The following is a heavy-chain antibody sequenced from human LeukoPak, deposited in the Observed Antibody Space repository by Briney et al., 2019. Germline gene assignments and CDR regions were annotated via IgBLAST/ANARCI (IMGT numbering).Heavy chain of an antibody. Sequence: PGGSLRLPCAASGFTFSSYAMTWVRQAPGKGLEWVSGISGSGGDTYYADSVKGRFTVSRDNSKNTLYLQMNSLRAEDTAVYYCAKMARYSSSWADCWGQGTLVTVSS. CDR3: AKMARYSSSWADC. V-gene: IGHV3-23*01. D-gene: IGHD6-13*01. J-gene: IGHJ4*02. CDR1: GFTFSSYA. CDR2: ISGSGGDT.